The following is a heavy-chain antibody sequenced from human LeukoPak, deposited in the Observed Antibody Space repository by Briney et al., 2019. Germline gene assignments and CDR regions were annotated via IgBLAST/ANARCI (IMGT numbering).Heavy chain of an antibody. J-gene: IGHJ4*02. D-gene: IGHD3-10*01. CDR1: RYSFTSYW. V-gene: IGHV5-51*03. CDR2: IYPGDSDT. Sequence: PGESLKISCKGSRYSFTSYWIGWVRQMPGKGLEWMGIIYPGDSDTRYSPSFQGQVTISADKSISTAYLQWSSLKASDTAMYYCALMVRGVIVYFDYWGQGTLVTVSS. CDR3: ALMVRGVIVYFDY.